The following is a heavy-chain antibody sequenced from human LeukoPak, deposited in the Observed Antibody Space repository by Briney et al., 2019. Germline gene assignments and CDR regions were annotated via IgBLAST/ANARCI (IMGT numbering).Heavy chain of an antibody. D-gene: IGHD3-22*01. CDR1: GGSISSGGYS. CDR3: ATLFHYYDSSGYYYEYFQH. Sequence: KPSETLSLTCAVSGGSISSGGYSWSWIRQPPGKGLEWIGYIYHSGSTYYNPSLKSRVTISVDRSKNQFSLKLSSVTAADTAVYYCATLFHYYDSSGYYYEYFQHWGQGTLVTVSS. CDR2: IYHSGST. V-gene: IGHV4-30-2*01. J-gene: IGHJ1*01.